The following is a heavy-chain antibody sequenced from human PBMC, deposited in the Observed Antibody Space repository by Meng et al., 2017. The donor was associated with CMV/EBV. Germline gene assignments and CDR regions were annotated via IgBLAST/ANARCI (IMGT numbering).Heavy chain of an antibody. J-gene: IGHJ6*02. V-gene: IGHV3-23*01. D-gene: IGHD2-2*01. CDR3: ARVQIPGLPQRDVVVPGYGMDV. CDR2: ITANGGRT. CDR1: GIIFSAYA. Sequence: GESLKISCAASGIIFSAYAVTWVRQAPGKGLEWVSSITANGGRTYYADSVKGRFTVSRDNSKNSLYLQMNSLRAEDTAIYHYARVQIPGLPQRDVVVPGYGMDVWGQGTTVTVSS.